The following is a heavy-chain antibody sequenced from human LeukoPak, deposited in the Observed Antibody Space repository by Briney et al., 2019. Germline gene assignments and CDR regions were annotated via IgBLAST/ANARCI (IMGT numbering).Heavy chain of an antibody. CDR1: GGTFSSYA. V-gene: IGHV1-69*01. CDR3: ARDSNRRGGSLNAFDI. J-gene: IGHJ3*02. Sequence: ASVKVSCKASGGTFSSYAISWVRQAPGQGLEWMGGIISIFGTANYAQKFQGRVTITADESTSTAYMELSSLRSEDTAVYYCARDSNRRGGSLNAFDIWGQGTMVTVSS. CDR2: IISIFGTA. D-gene: IGHD2-15*01.